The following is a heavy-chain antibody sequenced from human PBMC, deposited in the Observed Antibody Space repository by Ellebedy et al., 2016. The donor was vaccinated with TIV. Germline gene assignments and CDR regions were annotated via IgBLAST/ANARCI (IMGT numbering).Heavy chain of an antibody. D-gene: IGHD2/OR15-2a*01. J-gene: IGHJ6*02. CDR2: TSTYSGDK. CDR3: TRDCNSSACHAYYYHYGMDV. CDR1: GYTFTSYA. Sequence: AASVKVSCKTSGYTFTSYAIIWVRQAPGQGLEWMAWTSTYSGDKRFAQKFQDRVTLTTDRSTSTVYMELRSLRSDDSAMYYCTRDCNSSACHAYYYHYGMDVWGQGTSVTVSS. V-gene: IGHV1-18*01.